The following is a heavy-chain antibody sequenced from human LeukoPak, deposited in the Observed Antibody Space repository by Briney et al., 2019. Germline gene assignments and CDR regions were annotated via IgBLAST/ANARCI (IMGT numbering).Heavy chain of an antibody. CDR1: GFTFSSYA. Sequence: GGSLRLSCAASGFTFSSYAMHWVRQAPGKGLEWVAVISYDGSNKYYADSVKGRFTISRDNSKNTLYLQMNRLRADDTAVYYCARDYGVSVYYQPGRNWGQGTLVTVSS. CDR3: ARDYGVSVYYQPGRN. V-gene: IGHV3-30-3*01. D-gene: IGHD3-22*01. J-gene: IGHJ4*02. CDR2: ISYDGSNK.